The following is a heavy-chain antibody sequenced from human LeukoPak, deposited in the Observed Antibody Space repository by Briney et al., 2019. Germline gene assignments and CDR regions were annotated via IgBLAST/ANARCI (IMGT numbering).Heavy chain of an antibody. V-gene: IGHV3-9*01. CDR3: ARGRWELPFGY. CDR2: ISWNSGSI. Sequence: GGSLRLSCAASGFSFDDYAMHWVRQAPGKGLEWVSGISWNSGSIGYADSVKGRFTISRDNAKNSLYLQMNSLRAEDTAVYYCARGRWELPFGYWGQGTLVTVSS. J-gene: IGHJ4*02. D-gene: IGHD1-26*01. CDR1: GFSFDDYA.